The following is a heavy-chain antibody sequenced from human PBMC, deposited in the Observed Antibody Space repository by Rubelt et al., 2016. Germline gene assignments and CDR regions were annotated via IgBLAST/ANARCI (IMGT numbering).Heavy chain of an antibody. CDR2: INPNSGGT. Sequence: QVQLVQSGAEVKKPGASVKVSCKASGYTFAGYYMHWVRQAPGQGLEWVGRINPNSGGTNYAQKFQGRVTMTRDTSITTAYRELSRLRSDDTAVFYGARESSSGWYIDYWGQGTLVTVSS. V-gene: IGHV1-2*06. CDR1: GYTFAGYY. J-gene: IGHJ4*02. D-gene: IGHD6-19*01. CDR3: ARESSSGWYIDY.